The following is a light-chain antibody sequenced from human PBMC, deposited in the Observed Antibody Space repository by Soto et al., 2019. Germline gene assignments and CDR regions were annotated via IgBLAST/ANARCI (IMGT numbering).Light chain of an antibody. CDR3: QHYDSARWT. CDR2: DAS. J-gene: IGKJ1*01. CDR1: QSVSNNY. Sequence: EIVLTQSPGTLSLSPGERATLSCRASQSVSNNYLAWYQQKPGQAPRLLIYDASNRATGIPARFSGSGSGTDFTLTISSLEPEDFAVYYCQHYDSARWTFGLGTKVDIK. V-gene: IGKV3-20*01.